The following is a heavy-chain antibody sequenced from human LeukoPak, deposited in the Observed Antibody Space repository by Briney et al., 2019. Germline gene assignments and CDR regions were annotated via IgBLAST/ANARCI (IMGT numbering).Heavy chain of an antibody. Sequence: GGSLRLSCAASGFTFSSYWMSWVRQAPGKGLEWVANIKQDGSEKYYVDSVKGRFTISRDNAKNSLYLQMNSLRAEDTAVYYCARDFLGVVTAMNDYWGQGTLVTVSS. J-gene: IGHJ4*02. CDR3: ARDFLGVVTAMNDY. CDR2: IKQDGSEK. CDR1: GFTFSSYW. D-gene: IGHD2-21*02. V-gene: IGHV3-7*01.